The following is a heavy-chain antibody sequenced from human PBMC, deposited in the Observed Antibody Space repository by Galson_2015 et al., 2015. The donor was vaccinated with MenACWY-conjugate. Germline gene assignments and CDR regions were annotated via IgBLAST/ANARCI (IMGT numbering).Heavy chain of an antibody. D-gene: IGHD2/OR15-2a*01. CDR2: INSDGRST. V-gene: IGHV3-74*01. Sequence: SLRLSCAASGFTFSTYWMHWVRQAPGKGLVWVSRINSDGRSTSYADSVKGRFTISRDNAKNTLYLQMNSLRAEDTAVYYCARLGGIYSTASHCDYWGQGPLGTVSA. J-gene: IGHJ4*02. CDR1: GFTFSTYW. CDR3: ARLGGIYSTASHCDY.